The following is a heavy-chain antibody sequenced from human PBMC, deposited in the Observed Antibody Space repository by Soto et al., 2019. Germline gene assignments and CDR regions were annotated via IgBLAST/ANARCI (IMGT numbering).Heavy chain of an antibody. V-gene: IGHV3-23*01. J-gene: IGHJ4*02. Sequence: PGGSLRLSCAASRFTFSSYAMSWVRQAPGKGLEWVSAISGSGGSTYYADSVKGRFTISRDNSKNTLYLQMNSLRAEDTAVYYCAKDVRYYGSGSYFTDWGQGTLVTVSS. D-gene: IGHD3-10*01. CDR3: AKDVRYYGSGSYFTD. CDR2: ISGSGGST. CDR1: RFTFSSYA.